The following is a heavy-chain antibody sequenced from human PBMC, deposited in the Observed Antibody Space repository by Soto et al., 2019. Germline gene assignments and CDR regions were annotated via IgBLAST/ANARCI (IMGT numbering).Heavy chain of an antibody. Sequence: PSETLSLTCTVSGGSISSGGYYWSWIRQHPGKGLEWIGYIYYSGSTYYNPSLKSRVTISVDTSKNQFSLKLSSVTAADTAVYYCARGSSPSFYISTGYPDYWGQGTLVTVAS. CDR1: GGSISSGGYY. J-gene: IGHJ4*02. D-gene: IGHD3-9*01. V-gene: IGHV4-31*03. CDR2: IYYSGST. CDR3: ARGSSPSFYISTGYPDY.